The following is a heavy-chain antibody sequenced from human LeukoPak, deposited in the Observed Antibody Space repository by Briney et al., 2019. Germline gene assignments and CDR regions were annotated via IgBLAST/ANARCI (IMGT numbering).Heavy chain of an antibody. D-gene: IGHD6-19*01. Sequence: SETLSLTCTVSGGSISSYFWSWIRQPPGKGLECIGYIYYSESTNYNPSLKSRVTISVDTSKNQFSLKMKSVTAADTAVYYCARLTGQAVAGTFLDYWGQGTLVTVSS. CDR3: ARLTGQAVAGTFLDY. J-gene: IGHJ4*02. CDR2: IYYSEST. CDR1: GGSISSYF. V-gene: IGHV4-59*08.